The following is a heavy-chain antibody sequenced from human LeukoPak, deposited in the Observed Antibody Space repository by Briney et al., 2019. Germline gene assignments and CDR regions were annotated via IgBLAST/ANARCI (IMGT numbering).Heavy chain of an antibody. D-gene: IGHD2-2*01. J-gene: IGHJ4*02. CDR1: GYSFTSYW. CDR2: IYPGDSVT. V-gene: IGHV5-51*01. Sequence: GESLKISCKGSGYSFTSYWIAWVRQMPGKGLEWMGIIYPGDSVTRYSPSFQGQVTISADKSIGTAYLQWSSLKASDTAMYYCARRYCSGTSCYYFDYWGQGTLVTVSS. CDR3: ARRYCSGTSCYYFDY.